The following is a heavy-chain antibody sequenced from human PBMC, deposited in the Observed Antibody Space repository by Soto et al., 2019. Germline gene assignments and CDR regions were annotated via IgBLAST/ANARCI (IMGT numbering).Heavy chain of an antibody. V-gene: IGHV1-69*06. CDR2: IIPMFGTG. J-gene: IGHJ6*02. CDR3: ARDQRGVETFLGMDV. Sequence: QVQLVQSVAEVKKPGSSVRVSCRASEGTFSTSAISWVRQAPGKGLEWMGAIIPMFGTGNYAQNFQGRVTMTADKATRTVYMELTSLRPGDTAVYYCARDQRGVETFLGMDVWGQGTTVTCSS. D-gene: IGHD3-3*01. CDR1: EGTFSTSA.